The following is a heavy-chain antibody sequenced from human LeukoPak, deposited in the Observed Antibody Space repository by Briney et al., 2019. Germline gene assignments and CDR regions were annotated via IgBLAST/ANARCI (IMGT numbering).Heavy chain of an antibody. CDR2: MLDTVTT. J-gene: IGHJ4*02. V-gene: IGHV4-59*11. CDR1: GGSMNSHY. D-gene: IGHD5-18*01. Sequence: SETLSLTCTVSGGSMNSHYWSWIRQPPGKGLEWIGYMLDTVTTKDNPSLKSRFTLSADTSKNQFSLRLTSVAAADTAVYYCATIKRGNIYGYFDFWGQGILVTVSS. CDR3: ATIKRGNIYGYFDF.